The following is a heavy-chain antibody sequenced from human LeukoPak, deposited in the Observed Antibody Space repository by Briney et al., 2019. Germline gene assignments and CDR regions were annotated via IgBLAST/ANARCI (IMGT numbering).Heavy chain of an antibody. Sequence: PSETLSLTCSVSGYSISSGHYWGWIRQPPGTGLEWIWSIYYTGGTLYNPSLKSRVSMSIDTSTNQFSLKLTTVTAADTAVYYCARDRTGRNTAQDGYWGQGTLVTVSS. D-gene: IGHD5-18*01. J-gene: IGHJ4*02. CDR1: GYSISSGHY. V-gene: IGHV4-38-2*02. CDR3: ARDRTGRNTAQDGY. CDR2: IYYTGGT.